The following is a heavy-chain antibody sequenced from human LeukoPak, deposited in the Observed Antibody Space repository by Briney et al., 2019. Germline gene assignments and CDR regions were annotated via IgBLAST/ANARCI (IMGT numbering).Heavy chain of an antibody. CDR2: IYSGGST. CDR3: AREAGLRLGELSFLDYYYGMDV. D-gene: IGHD3-16*02. CDR1: GFTVSSNY. J-gene: IGHJ6*02. V-gene: IGHV3-53*01. Sequence: QPGGSLRLSCAASGFTVSSNYMSWVRQAPGKGLEWVSVIYSGGSTYYADSVKGRFTISRDNSKNTLYLQMNSLRAEDTAVYYCAREAGLRLGELSFLDYYYGMDVWGQGTTVTVSS.